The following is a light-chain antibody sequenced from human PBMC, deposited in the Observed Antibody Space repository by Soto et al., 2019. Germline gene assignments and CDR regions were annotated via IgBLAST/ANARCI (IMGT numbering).Light chain of an antibody. J-gene: IGLJ2*01. CDR3: SSYTSSSTVV. CDR1: SSDVGGYNY. V-gene: IGLV2-14*01. CDR2: DVS. Sequence: QSALTQPASVSGSPGQSITISCTGTSSDVGGYNYVSWYQQHPGKAPKVMIYDVSNRPSGVSNRFSGSKSGNTASLTISGLQGEDEADYYCSSYTSSSTVVFGGGTKVTVL.